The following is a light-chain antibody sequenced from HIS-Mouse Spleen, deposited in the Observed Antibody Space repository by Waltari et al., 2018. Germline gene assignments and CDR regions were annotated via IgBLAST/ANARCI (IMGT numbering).Light chain of an antibody. CDR1: SSDVGGYNY. J-gene: IGLJ3*02. CDR3: SSYTSSSTLWV. V-gene: IGLV2-14*01. CDR2: EVS. Sequence: QSALTQPASVSGSPGQSITISCTGTSSDVGGYNYVSWYQQHPGKAPKLMIYEVSNLPSGVSNRFSGSKSGNTASLTISGLKAEDEADYYCSSYTSSSTLWVFGGGTKLTVL.